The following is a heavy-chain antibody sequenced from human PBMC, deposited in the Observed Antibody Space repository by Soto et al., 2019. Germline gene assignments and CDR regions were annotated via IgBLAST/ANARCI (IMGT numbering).Heavy chain of an antibody. CDR3: AKDIERFLEWSPKYYYGMDV. CDR1: GFTFDDYT. Sequence: GGSLRLSCAASGFTFDDYTMHWVRQAPGKGLEWVSLISWDGGSTYYADSVKGRFTISRDNSKNSLYLQMNSLRTEDTALYYCAKDIERFLEWSPKYYYGMDVWGQGTTVTVSS. J-gene: IGHJ6*02. D-gene: IGHD3-3*01. V-gene: IGHV3-43*01. CDR2: ISWDGGST.